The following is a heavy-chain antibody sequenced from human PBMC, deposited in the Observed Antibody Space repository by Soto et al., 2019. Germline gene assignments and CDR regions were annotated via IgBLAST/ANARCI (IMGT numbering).Heavy chain of an antibody. CDR2: IYYSGST. Sequence: QVQLQESGPGLVKPSQTLSLTCTVSGGSISSGGYYWSWIRQHPGKGLEWIGYIYYSGSTYYNPSLKSRVTIAVDTSKNQFSRKLSSMTAADTAVYYCARSVGVAAAGPFDYWGQGTLVTVSS. CDR3: ARSVGVAAAGPFDY. J-gene: IGHJ4*02. V-gene: IGHV4-31*03. CDR1: GGSISSGGYY. D-gene: IGHD6-13*01.